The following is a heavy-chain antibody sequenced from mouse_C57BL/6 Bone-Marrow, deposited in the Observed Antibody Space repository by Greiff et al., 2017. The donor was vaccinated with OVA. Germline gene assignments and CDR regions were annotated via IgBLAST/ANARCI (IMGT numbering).Heavy chain of an antibody. CDR3: ARRVYSNNTKGYYFDY. CDR1: GYTFTSYW. D-gene: IGHD2-5*01. CDR2: IDPSDSYT. J-gene: IGHJ2*01. Sequence: QVQLQQPGAELVMPGASVKLSCKASGYTFTSYWMHWVKQRPGQGLEWIGEIDPSDSYTNYNQKFKGKFTLTVDKSSSTAYMQLSSLTSEDSAVYYCARRVYSNNTKGYYFDYWGQGTTLTVSS. V-gene: IGHV1-69*01.